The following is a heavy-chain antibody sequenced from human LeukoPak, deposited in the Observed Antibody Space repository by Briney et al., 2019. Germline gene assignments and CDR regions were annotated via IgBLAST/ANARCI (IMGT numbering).Heavy chain of an antibody. J-gene: IGHJ4*02. CDR2: MSDSEST. CDR3: ANYDFWSGYYFDY. V-gene: IGHV4-39*01. D-gene: IGHD3-3*01. CDR1: GGSISSSSYY. Sequence: SETLSLTCSVSGGSISSSSYYWGWLRQAPGKGLEGVVSMSDSESTHHNPSLKSLITISVDTSKNRFPLKLSPVTAADTAVYHCANYDFWSGYYFDYRGQGTLVTLPS.